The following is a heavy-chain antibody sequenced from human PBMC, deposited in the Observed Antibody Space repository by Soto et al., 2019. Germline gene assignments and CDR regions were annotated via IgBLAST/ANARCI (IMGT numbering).Heavy chain of an antibody. Sequence: QVQLVQSGAEVKKPGASVKVSCKASGYTFTSYDINWVRQATGQVLEWMGWMNPNSGNTGNAQKCQGRVTMTMNTSISTAYMELSSLRSEDTAVYYCARSGSVSYYWDRFDPWSQGTLVTVSS. CDR1: GYTFTSYD. D-gene: IGHD3-10*01. CDR3: ARSGSVSYYWDRFDP. J-gene: IGHJ5*02. CDR2: MNPNSGNT. V-gene: IGHV1-8*01.